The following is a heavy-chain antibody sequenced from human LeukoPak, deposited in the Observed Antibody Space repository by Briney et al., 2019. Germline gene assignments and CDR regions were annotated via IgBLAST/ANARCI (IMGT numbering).Heavy chain of an antibody. Sequence: TWGSLRLSCAASGFTFSSYSMNRVSQAPGKGLEWVSYISSSSSTIYYADSVKGRFTISRDNAKNSLYLQMNSLRAEDTAVYYCARDLSYYDSSGYYPHYWGQGALVTVSS. J-gene: IGHJ4*02. D-gene: IGHD3-22*01. CDR2: ISSSSSTI. CDR1: GFTFSSYS. CDR3: ARDLSYYDSSGYYPHY. V-gene: IGHV3-48*01.